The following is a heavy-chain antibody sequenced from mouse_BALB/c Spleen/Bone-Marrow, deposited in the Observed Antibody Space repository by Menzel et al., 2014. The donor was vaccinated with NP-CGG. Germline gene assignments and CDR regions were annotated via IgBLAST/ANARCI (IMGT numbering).Heavy chain of an antibody. CDR2: IYPGSGNT. J-gene: IGHJ3*01. CDR1: GYTFTDYY. Sequence: QFQLQQPGAELARPGASVKLSCKASGYTFTDYYINWVKQRTGQGLEWIGEIYPGSGNTYYNEKFKGKATLTADKSSSTAYMQLSSLTSEDSAVYFCARREYGNGGFAYWGQGTLVTVSA. CDR3: ARREYGNGGFAY. V-gene: IGHV1-77*01. D-gene: IGHD2-10*02.